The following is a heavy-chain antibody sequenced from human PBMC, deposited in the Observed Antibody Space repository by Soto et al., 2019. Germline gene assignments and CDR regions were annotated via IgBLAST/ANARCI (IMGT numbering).Heavy chain of an antibody. D-gene: IGHD6-19*01. CDR1: GYTFTGYY. CDR3: ARGLGYSSGWYYFDY. CDR2: INPNSGGT. Sequence: ASVKVSCKASGYTFTGYYRHWVRQAPGQGLEWMGWINPNSGGTNYAQKFQGWVTMTRDTSISTAYMELSRLRSDDTAVYYCARGLGYSSGWYYFDYWGQGTLVTVSS. J-gene: IGHJ4*02. V-gene: IGHV1-2*04.